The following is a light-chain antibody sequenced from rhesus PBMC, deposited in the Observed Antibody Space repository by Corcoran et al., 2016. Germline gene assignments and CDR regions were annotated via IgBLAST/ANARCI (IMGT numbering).Light chain of an antibody. Sequence: DIQMTQSPSPLSASVGDRVTITCRASQGITTHLNWYQQKPRKPPKRLIYAASSLESGVPSRFRGSGSGKDFTLTISSLQPEDFATYYCLQYHNTPLTFGPGTKLDIK. V-gene: IGKV1-43*01. CDR2: AAS. J-gene: IGKJ3*01. CDR1: QGITTH. CDR3: LQYHNTPLT.